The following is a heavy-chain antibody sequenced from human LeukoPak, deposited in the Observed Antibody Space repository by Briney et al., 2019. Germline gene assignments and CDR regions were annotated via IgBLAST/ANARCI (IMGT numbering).Heavy chain of an antibody. V-gene: IGHV4-59*08. D-gene: IGHD2-21*01. J-gene: IGHJ5*02. CDR2: IYYSGST. CDR1: GDSINTYS. Sequence: SEPLSLTCTVSGDSINTYSWHWIRQPPGKGLEWIGHIYYSGSTNYKPSLRNRVTMSVDTSKNPCSLRLSSVTAADTAVYYCARRRQTGGDNGLHNWFDPGGQGILVTVSS. CDR3: ARRRQTGGDNGLHNWFDP.